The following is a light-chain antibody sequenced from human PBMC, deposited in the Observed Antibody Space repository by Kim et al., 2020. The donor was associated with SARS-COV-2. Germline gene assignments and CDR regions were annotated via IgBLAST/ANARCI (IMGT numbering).Light chain of an antibody. Sequence: SSELTQDPAVSVALGQTVRITCQGDSLRSYYASWYQQKPGQAPVLVIYGKNNRPSGIPDRFSGSSSGNTASLTLTGAQAEDEADYYCNSRDSSGPVVFGGGTKLTVL. V-gene: IGLV3-19*01. CDR2: GKN. CDR3: NSRDSSGPVV. J-gene: IGLJ2*01. CDR1: SLRSYY.